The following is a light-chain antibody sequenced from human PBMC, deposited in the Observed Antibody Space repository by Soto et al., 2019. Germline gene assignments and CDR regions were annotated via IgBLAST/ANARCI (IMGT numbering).Light chain of an antibody. J-gene: IGKJ2*01. CDR3: MQGTHWPYT. V-gene: IGKV2-30*02. CDR1: QSLVHSDGNTY. Sequence: DVVMPQSPLSLPVTLGQPASISCTSSQSLVHSDGNTYLSWFQQRPGQSPRRLISKVSNRDSGVPDRFSGSASGTDFTLKISRVEAEDVGVYYCMQGTHWPYTFGQGTKLEIK. CDR2: KVS.